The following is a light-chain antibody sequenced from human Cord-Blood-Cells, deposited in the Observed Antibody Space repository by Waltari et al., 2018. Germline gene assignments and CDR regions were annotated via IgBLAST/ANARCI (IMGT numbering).Light chain of an antibody. V-gene: IGKV1-27*01. Sequence: DIQMTQSPSSLSASVGDRVTITYRASQCISNYLAWYQQKPGKVPKLLIYAASTLQSGVPSRFSGSGSGTDFTFTISSLQPEDVATYYCQKYNSAPWTFGQGTKVEIK. J-gene: IGKJ1*01. CDR2: AAS. CDR3: QKYNSAPWT. CDR1: QCISNY.